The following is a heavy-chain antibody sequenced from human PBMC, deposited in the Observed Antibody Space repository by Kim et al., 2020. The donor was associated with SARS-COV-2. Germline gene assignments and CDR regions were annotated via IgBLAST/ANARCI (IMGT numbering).Heavy chain of an antibody. D-gene: IGHD3-22*01. CDR1: GGYMNNYY. CDR3: ARYDNSGYRAFDI. J-gene: IGHJ3*02. CDR2: TYYIGSA. Sequence: SETLSLTCTVSGGYMNNYYWGWVRQTPAKGLEWIGYTYYIGSARYNPSLKSRVTISVDTSKYQFSVQLTSVTAADTAVYYCARYDNSGYRAFDIWGQGTPGTVSS. V-gene: IGHV4-59*13.